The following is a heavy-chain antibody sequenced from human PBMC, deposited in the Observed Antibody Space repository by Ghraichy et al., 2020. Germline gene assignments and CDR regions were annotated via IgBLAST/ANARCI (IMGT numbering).Heavy chain of an antibody. J-gene: IGHJ6*02. CDR3: ARDRGGSGSYYNPYYYYYGMDV. V-gene: IGHV4-39*07. CDR2: IYYSGST. D-gene: IGHD3-10*01. Sequence: SETLSLTCTVSGGSISSSSYYWGWIRQPPGKGLEWIGSIYYSGSTYYNPSLKSRVTISVDTSKNQFSLKLSSVTAADTAVYYCARDRGGSGSYYNPYYYYYGMDVWGQGTTVTVSS. CDR1: GGSISSSSYY.